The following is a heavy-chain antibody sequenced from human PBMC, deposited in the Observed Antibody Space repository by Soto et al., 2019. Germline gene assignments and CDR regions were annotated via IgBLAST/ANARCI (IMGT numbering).Heavy chain of an antibody. V-gene: IGHV4-61*01. D-gene: IGHD3-22*01. CDR1: GGSVSSGSYY. CDR3: ARDGYYYDSSGYYYDYT. CDR2: IYYSGST. J-gene: IGHJ5*02. Sequence: ETLSLPCTVSGGSVSSGSYYWSWIRQPPGKGLEWIGYIYYSGSTNYNPSLKSRVTISVDTSKNQFSLKLSSVTAADTAVYYCARDGYYYDSSGYYYDYTWGQGTLVTVSS.